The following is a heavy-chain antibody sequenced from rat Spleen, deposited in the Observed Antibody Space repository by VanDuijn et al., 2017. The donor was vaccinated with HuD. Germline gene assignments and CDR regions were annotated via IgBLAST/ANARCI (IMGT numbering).Heavy chain of an antibody. D-gene: IGHD2-1*01. J-gene: IGHJ4*01. V-gene: IGHV2-43*01. CDR3: ARLGGLWRGTYGIMDA. CDR1: GFSLTSYH. CDR2: IWTGGST. Sequence: QVQLKESGPGLVQPSQTLSLTCTVSGFSLTSYHVSWARQPPGKGLEWMGVIWTGGSTTYNSLLKSRLSISRDTSKSQVFLKMNSLQTEDTATYYCARLGGLWRGTYGIMDAWGQGASVTVPS.